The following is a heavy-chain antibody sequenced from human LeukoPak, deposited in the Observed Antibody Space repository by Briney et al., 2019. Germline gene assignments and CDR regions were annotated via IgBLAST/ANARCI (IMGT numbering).Heavy chain of an antibody. CDR3: VRDYSNFVQGD. CDR2: IYSGGET. Sequence: SXTLSLTCTVSGDSISSSHYYWGWVRQSRGRGREWIGSIYSGGETHYNPSLNSRVTIFVDTYKNRFCRNVISVTATDTAVYYCVRDYSNFVQGDWGQGTLVTVSS. D-gene: IGHD4-11*01. CDR1: GDSISSSHYY. J-gene: IGHJ4*02. V-gene: IGHV4-39*02.